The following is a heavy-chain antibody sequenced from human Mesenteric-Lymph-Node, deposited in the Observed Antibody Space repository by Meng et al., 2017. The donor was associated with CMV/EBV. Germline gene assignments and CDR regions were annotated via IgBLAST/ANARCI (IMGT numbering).Heavy chain of an antibody. D-gene: IGHD2-2*01. CDR2: INPNSGGT. CDR1: GYTFTGYY. J-gene: IGHJ6*02. CDR3: ARGSRGQLLTGPFYGMDV. V-gene: IGHV1-2*02. Sequence: ASVTVSCKASGYTFTGYYMHWVRQAPGQGLEWMGWINPNSGGTNYAQKFQGRVTMTRDTSISTAYMELSRLRSDDTAVYYCARGSRGQLLTGPFYGMDVWGQGTTVTVSS.